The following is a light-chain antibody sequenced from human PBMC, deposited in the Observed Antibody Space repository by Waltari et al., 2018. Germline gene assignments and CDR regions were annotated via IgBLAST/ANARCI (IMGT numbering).Light chain of an antibody. CDR1: SSEIGPYNY. CDR2: DVS. Sequence: QSALSQPASVSASPGQSITISCTETSSEIGPYNYVSWYQQHPGKAPKLVIYDVSQRPSGVSNRFSGSKSGNTAPLTISGLQAEDEADYYCNSYLTSTSSVIFGGGTKLTVL. J-gene: IGLJ2*01. CDR3: NSYLTSTSSVI. V-gene: IGLV2-14*03.